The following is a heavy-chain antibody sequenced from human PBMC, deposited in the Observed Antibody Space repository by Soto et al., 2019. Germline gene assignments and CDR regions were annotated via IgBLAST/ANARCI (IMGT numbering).Heavy chain of an antibody. Sequence: QVQLVKSGAEVKKPGSSVKVSCKASVGTFSSYAISWVRQAPGQGLEWMGGIIPICGTANYAQKFRGRVTITADEATNTAYMEPSSLRSEDTAVYYCATAREATDFDYWGQRTLVTVSS. J-gene: IGHJ4*02. CDR2: IIPICGTA. CDR1: VGTFSSYA. V-gene: IGHV1-69*01. D-gene: IGHD5-12*01. CDR3: ATAREATDFDY.